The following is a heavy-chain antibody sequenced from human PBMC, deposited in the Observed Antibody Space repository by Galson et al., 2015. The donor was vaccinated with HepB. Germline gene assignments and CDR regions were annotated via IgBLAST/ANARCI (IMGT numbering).Heavy chain of an antibody. Sequence: QSGAEVKNPGSSVKVSCKASGYTFSNYGISWVRQAPGQGLEWMGWISVYNGNTNYTQRFQGRVTMTTDTSTKTAYMELRSLRSDDTAVYYCARARYSSSPPDYWGQGTLVTVSS. CDR3: ARARYSSSPPDY. V-gene: IGHV1-18*01. J-gene: IGHJ4*02. D-gene: IGHD6-6*01. CDR2: ISVYNGNT. CDR1: GYTFSNYG.